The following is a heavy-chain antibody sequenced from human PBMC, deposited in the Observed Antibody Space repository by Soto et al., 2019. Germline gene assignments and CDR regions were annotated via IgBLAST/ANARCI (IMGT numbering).Heavy chain of an antibody. CDR3: ARSRQTVTSRFEF. Sequence: QVQLQESGPGLVRPSQTLSLTCTVSGASISSDGYYWGWIRQHPGKGLEYIAYMYYSGSTYYNPSLKRRVTMSVDASKNQFSLKLSSVPAADPAVYSCARSRQTVTSRFEFGGQGALVTVSS. V-gene: IGHV4-31*03. D-gene: IGHD4-17*01. J-gene: IGHJ4*02. CDR1: GASISSDGYY. CDR2: MYYSGST.